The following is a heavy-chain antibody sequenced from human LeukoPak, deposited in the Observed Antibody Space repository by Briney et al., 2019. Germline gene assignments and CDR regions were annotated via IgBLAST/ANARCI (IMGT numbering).Heavy chain of an antibody. CDR1: GFTVSSNY. Sequence: GGSLRLSCAASGFTVSSNYMSWVRQAPGKGLEWVSVIYTDGTTYYADSVKGRFTISRDNAKNSLYLQMNSLRVEDSAVYYCARYWSSWSADYWGQGTLVTVSS. CDR2: IYTDGTT. CDR3: ARYWSSWSADY. J-gene: IGHJ4*02. D-gene: IGHD6-13*01. V-gene: IGHV3-53*01.